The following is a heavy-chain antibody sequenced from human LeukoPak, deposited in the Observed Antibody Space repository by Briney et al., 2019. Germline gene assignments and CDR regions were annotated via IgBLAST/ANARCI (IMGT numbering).Heavy chain of an antibody. Sequence: PGGSLRLSCAASGFTASTYYMTWVRQAPGKGLECVSVIYSGGSTYYADSVKGRFTVSRDNSKNTLYLQMNSRRAEDTAMYYCARGLGYCTSTTCLLPFDYWGQGTLVTVSS. D-gene: IGHD2-2*01. V-gene: IGHV3-53*01. CDR1: GFTASTYY. J-gene: IGHJ4*02. CDR3: ARGLGYCTSTTCLLPFDY. CDR2: IYSGGST.